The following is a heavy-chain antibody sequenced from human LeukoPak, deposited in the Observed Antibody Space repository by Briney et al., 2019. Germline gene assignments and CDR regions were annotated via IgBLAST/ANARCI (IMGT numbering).Heavy chain of an antibody. D-gene: IGHD2-15*01. CDR1: GYTFTGYY. V-gene: IGHV1-2*02. J-gene: IGHJ5*02. CDR2: INANSGGT. Sequence: ASVKVSCKASGYTFTGYYMHWVRQAPGQRLEWMRWINANSGGTNYAQKLQGRFTMTRDTSISTACMELSRLRSDDTAVYYCARDKYCSGGSCYSGWFDPWGQGTLVTVSS. CDR3: ARDKYCSGGSCYSGWFDP.